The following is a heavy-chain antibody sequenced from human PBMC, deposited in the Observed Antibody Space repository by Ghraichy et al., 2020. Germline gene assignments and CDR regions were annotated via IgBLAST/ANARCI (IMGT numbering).Heavy chain of an antibody. CDR3: ARRGAFGVVIIRNWFDP. J-gene: IGHJ5*02. CDR2: INHSGST. D-gene: IGHD3-3*01. CDR1: GGSFSGYY. V-gene: IGHV4-34*01. Sequence: SETLSLTCAVYGGSFSGYYWSWIRQPPGKGLEWIGEINHSGSTNYNPSLKSRVTISVDTSKNQFSLKLSSVTAADTAVYYCARRGAFGVVIIRNWFDPWGQGTLVTVSS.